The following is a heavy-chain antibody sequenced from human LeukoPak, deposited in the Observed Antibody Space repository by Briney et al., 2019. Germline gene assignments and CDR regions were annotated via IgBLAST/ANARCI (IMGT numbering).Heavy chain of an antibody. CDR1: GFTFSSYA. V-gene: IGHV3-30*01. J-gene: IGHJ6*03. CDR2: ISYDGSNK. CDR3: ARAGRGRYYYYYMDV. D-gene: IGHD3-10*01. Sequence: GGSPRLSCAASGFTFSSYAMHWVRQAPGKGLEWVAVISYDGSNKYYADSVKGRFTISRDNSKNTLYLQMNSLRAEDTAVYYCARAGRGRYYYYYMDVWGKGTTVTVSS.